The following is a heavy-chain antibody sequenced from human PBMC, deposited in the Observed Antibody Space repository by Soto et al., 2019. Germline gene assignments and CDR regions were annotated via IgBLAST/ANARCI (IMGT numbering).Heavy chain of an antibody. J-gene: IGHJ6*02. Sequence: SVKVSCKASGYTFASYGISWGRQAPEQGLEWMGWISAYNGNTNYAQKIQGRVTMTTDTSTSTAYMELRSLRSDDTAVYYCARDRYLSAHYGMDVWGQGTTVTVSS. CDR1: GYTFASYG. CDR2: ISAYNGNT. CDR3: ARDRYLSAHYGMDV. D-gene: IGHD3-16*02. V-gene: IGHV1-18*01.